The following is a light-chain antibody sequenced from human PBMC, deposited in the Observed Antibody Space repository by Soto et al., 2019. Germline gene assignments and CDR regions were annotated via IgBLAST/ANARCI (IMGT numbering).Light chain of an antibody. J-gene: IGKJ2*01. CDR2: DAS. Sequence: DIVLTQSPGTLSLSPGERATLSCRASRSVTSYFVWYQQKPGQAPRLLIYDASTRATGIPDRFSGSGSGTDFTLTISRLEPEDFGVYYCQQYGPSPSTFGQGTNLEI. V-gene: IGKV3-20*01. CDR3: QQYGPSPST. CDR1: RSVTSY.